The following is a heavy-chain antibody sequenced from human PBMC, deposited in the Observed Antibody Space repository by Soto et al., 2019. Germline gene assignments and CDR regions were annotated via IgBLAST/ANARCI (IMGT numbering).Heavy chain of an antibody. D-gene: IGHD4-17*01. Sequence: EVQLVESGGGLVQPGGSLRLSCAASGFIFSNYWMHWVRQAPGKGLVWVSRINSDGSTTSYADSVKGRFTISRDNAKNTLYLQMNSLRAEDTAVYYCARVDYGAYNFDYWGQGTLVTVSS. CDR3: ARVDYGAYNFDY. CDR2: INSDGSTT. V-gene: IGHV3-74*01. CDR1: GFIFSNYW. J-gene: IGHJ4*02.